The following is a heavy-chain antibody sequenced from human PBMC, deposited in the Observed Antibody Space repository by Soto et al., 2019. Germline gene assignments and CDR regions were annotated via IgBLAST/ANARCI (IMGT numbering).Heavy chain of an antibody. J-gene: IGHJ6*03. Sequence: GGSLRLSCAASGFLLSASRMNWVRQAPGKGLEYVSGISSNGVGTYYANSVQGRFTISRDNSKNTVYLQMGSLRPEDMAVYYCARRARPDFYYMDVWGKGTTVTVSS. D-gene: IGHD6-6*01. V-gene: IGHV3-64*01. CDR2: ISSNGVGT. CDR3: ARRARPDFYYMDV. CDR1: GFLLSASR.